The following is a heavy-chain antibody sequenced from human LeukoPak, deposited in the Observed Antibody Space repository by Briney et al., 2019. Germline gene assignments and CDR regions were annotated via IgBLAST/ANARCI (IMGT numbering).Heavy chain of an antibody. CDR2: IYSAGGT. D-gene: IGHD3-3*01. J-gene: IGHJ6*02. CDR3: ARFLGRITISGVVPYGMDV. V-gene: IGHV3-53*04. CDR1: GFTVSSNY. Sequence: GGSLRLSCAASGFTVSSNYMTWVRQAPGKGLEWVSLIYSAGGTYYTDSVKGRFTISRHSSKNTLYLQMNSLRGEDAAVYYCARFLGRITISGVVPYGMDVWGQGTTVTVSS.